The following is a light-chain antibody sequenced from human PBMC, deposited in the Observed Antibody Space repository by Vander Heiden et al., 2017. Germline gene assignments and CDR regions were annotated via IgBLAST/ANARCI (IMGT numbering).Light chain of an antibody. J-gene: IGKJ2*01. CDR1: QDISNY. V-gene: IGKV1-33*01. CDR3: QQDDNLPYT. Sequence: DIQMTQSPSSLSASVGDRVTITCQASQDISNYLNWYQQKPGKAPKLLIYDASNLETGVPSRFSGSGSGTDFTFTISSLQTEDVATYYCQQDDNLPYTFGQGTKLEIK. CDR2: DAS.